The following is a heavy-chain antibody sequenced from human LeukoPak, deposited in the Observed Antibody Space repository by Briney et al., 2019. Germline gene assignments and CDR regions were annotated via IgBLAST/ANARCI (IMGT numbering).Heavy chain of an antibody. Sequence: GGSLRLSCAASDFDFSSHAMTWVRQAPGKGLEWVSAISISGTKTYYGDSVKGRFIISRDNSKNTLYLQMNSLRAEDTAVYYCAKDPSYCGGDCSYYWGQGTLVTVSS. CDR1: DFDFSSHA. V-gene: IGHV3-23*01. CDR2: ISISGTKT. CDR3: AKDPSYCGGDCSYY. J-gene: IGHJ4*02. D-gene: IGHD2-21*02.